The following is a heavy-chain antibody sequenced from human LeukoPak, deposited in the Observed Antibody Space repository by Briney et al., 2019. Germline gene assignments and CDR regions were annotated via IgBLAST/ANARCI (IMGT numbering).Heavy chain of an antibody. Sequence: ASVKVSFKASGDTFTGYYVHWVRQAPGQGHEWMGRIHPNTGSTHYAEKFEGRATMTRATSITTASMELTRLRSDDTAVYYCARAPLYASGWYYFNSWGQETLVTVSS. CDR3: ARAPLYASGWYYFNS. J-gene: IGHJ4*02. CDR1: GDTFTGYY. D-gene: IGHD6-13*01. V-gene: IGHV1-2*06. CDR2: IHPNTGST.